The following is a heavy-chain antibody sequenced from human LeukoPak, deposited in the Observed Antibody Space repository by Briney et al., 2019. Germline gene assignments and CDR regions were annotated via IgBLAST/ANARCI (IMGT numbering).Heavy chain of an antibody. CDR3: ARSRIAAAWYPDY. CDR1: GGSFSGYY. CDR2: INHSGST. D-gene: IGHD6-13*01. J-gene: IGHJ4*02. Sequence: PSETLSLTCAVYGGSFSGYYWSWIRQPPGKGLEWIGEINHSGSTNYNPSLKSRVTISVDTSKNQFSLKLSSVTAADTAVYYCARSRIAAAWYPDYWGQGTLVTVSS. V-gene: IGHV4-34*01.